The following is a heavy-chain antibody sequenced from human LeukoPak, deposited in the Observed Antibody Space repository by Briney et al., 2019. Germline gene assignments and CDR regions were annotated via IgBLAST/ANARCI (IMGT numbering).Heavy chain of an antibody. Sequence: ASVKVSCKASGYTFPTYAMFWVRQAPGRKLEWMGWISPGSGSTRYSQKFQDRVIITRDTPASTVYMELSSLRSEDTAVYYCARDRGNFLLPYWGQGTLVTVSS. CDR2: ISPGSGST. CDR3: ARDRGNFLLPY. D-gene: IGHD1-1*01. J-gene: IGHJ4*02. CDR1: GYTFPTYA. V-gene: IGHV1-3*01.